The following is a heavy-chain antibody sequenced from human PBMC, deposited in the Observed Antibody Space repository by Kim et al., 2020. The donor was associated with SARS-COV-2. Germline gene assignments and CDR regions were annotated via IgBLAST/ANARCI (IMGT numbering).Heavy chain of an antibody. V-gene: IGHV4-59*01. J-gene: IGHJ6*02. Sequence: SETLSLTCTVSGGSISSYYWSWIRQPPGKGLEWIGYIYYSGSTNCNPSLNSRVTISVDTSKNQFSLKLSSVTAADTAVYYCARENSGSYGYSYYYYGMDVWGQGTTVTVSS. CDR2: IYYSGST. CDR1: GGSISSYY. CDR3: ARENSGSYGYSYYYYGMDV. D-gene: IGHD1-26*01.